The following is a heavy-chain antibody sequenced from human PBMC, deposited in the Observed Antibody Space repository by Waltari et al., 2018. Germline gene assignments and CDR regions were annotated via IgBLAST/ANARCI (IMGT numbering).Heavy chain of an antibody. CDR3: ARLYYTADY. CDR2: IRNSGDST. D-gene: IGHD3-22*01. J-gene: IGHJ4*02. V-gene: IGHV3-23*01. CDR1: GVTFSSYA. Sequence: ELQLLESGGGLVQAGGSLSLSWAASGVTFSSYAMSWVRQAPGKGLEWVSGIRNSGDSTDYADSVQGRFTISRDNSKNTLYLYMNSLRAEDTAVYYCARLYYTADYWGQGTLVTVSS.